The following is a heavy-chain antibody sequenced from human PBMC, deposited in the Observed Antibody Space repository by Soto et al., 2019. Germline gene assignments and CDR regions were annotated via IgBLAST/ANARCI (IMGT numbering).Heavy chain of an antibody. V-gene: IGHV3-20*04. Sequence: GESLKISCAASGFTFDDYGMSWVRQAPGKGLEWVSGINWNAGSTGYADSVKGRFTISRDNAKNSLYLQMNSLRAEDTALYYCARGLFTQYYFDYWGQGTLVTVSS. CDR1: GFTFDDYG. J-gene: IGHJ4*02. CDR2: INWNAGST. D-gene: IGHD3-10*02. CDR3: ARGLFTQYYFDY.